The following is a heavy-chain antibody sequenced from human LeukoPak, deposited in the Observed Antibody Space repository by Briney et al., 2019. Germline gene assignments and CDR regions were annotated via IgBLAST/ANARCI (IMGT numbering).Heavy chain of an antibody. D-gene: IGHD3-3*01. CDR2: ISAYNGNT. Sequence: ASVKVSCKASGYTFTSYGISWVRQAPGQGLEWMGWISAYNGNTNYAQKLQGRVTMTTDTSTSTAYMELRSLRSDDTAVYYCARELYDFWSGYQTNWFDPWGQGTLVTVSS. CDR3: ARELYDFWSGYQTNWFDP. J-gene: IGHJ5*02. V-gene: IGHV1-18*01. CDR1: GYTFTSYG.